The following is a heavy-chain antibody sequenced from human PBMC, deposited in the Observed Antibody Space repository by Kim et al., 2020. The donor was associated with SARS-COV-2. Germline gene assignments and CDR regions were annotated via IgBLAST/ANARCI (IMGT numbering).Heavy chain of an antibody. D-gene: IGHD4-17*01. J-gene: IGHJ4*02. Sequence: GGSLRLSCAASGFTFNSYGMHWVRQAPGKGLEWVAVISYDGSNKYYADSVKGRFTISRDNSKNTLYLQMNSLRAEDTAVYYCARDFRGDDYWGQGTLVTVSS. CDR1: GFTFNSYG. V-gene: IGHV3-33*05. CDR2: ISYDGSNK. CDR3: ARDFRGDDY.